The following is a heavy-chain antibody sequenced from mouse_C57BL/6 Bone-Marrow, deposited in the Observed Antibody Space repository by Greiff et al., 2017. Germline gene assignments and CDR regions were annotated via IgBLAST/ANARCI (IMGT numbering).Heavy chain of an antibody. V-gene: IGHV8-8*01. CDR2: IWWDDDK. J-gene: IGHJ3*01. CDR3: ARIALYRLAGFAY. Sequence: QVQLKESGPGILQPSQTLSLTCSFSGFSLSTFGMGVGWIRQPSGKGLEWLAHIWWDDDKYYNPALKSRLTISKDTSKHQVFLKIANGDTADTATYYCARIALYRLAGFAYWGQGTLVTVSA. CDR1: GFSLSTFGMG. D-gene: IGHD2-3*01.